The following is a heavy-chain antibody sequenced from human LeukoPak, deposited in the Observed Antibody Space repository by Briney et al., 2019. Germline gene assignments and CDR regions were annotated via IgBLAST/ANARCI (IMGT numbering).Heavy chain of an antibody. Sequence: ASVKVSCKVSGYTLTELSMHWVRQAPGKGLEWMGGFDPEDGETIYAQKFQGRVTMTRDTSTSTVYMELSSLRSEDTAVYYCARGWGDILTGPNYKRYDASDYWGQGTLVTVSS. CDR3: ARGWGDILTGPNYKRYDASDY. J-gene: IGHJ4*02. CDR1: GYTLTELS. D-gene: IGHD3-9*01. V-gene: IGHV1-24*01. CDR2: FDPEDGET.